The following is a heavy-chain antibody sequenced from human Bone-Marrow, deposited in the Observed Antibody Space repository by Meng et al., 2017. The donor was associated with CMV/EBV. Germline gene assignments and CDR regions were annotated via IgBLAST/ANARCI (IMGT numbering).Heavy chain of an antibody. J-gene: IGHJ6*02. CDR2: INPSGGST. Sequence: ASVKVSCKASGYTFTSYYMHWVRQAPGQGLEWMGIINPSGGSTSYAQKFQGRVTMTRDTSTSTVYMELSSLRSEDTAVYYCARCIAAAGTLYYYYYGMDVWGQGTTVTV. V-gene: IGHV1-46*01. CDR3: ARCIAAAGTLYYYYYGMDV. CDR1: GYTFTSYY. D-gene: IGHD6-13*01.